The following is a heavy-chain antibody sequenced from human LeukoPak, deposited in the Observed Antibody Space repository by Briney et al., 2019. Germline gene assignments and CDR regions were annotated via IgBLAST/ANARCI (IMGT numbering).Heavy chain of an antibody. J-gene: IGHJ6*02. D-gene: IGHD6-13*01. CDR3: ARDEGGSSRHHYYYGMDV. CDR1: GFTFSSYS. V-gene: IGHV3-21*01. Sequence: PGGSLGLSCAASGFTFSSYSMNWVRQAPGKGLEWVSSISSSSSYIYYADSVKGRFTISRDNAKNSLYLQMNSLRAEDTAVYYCARDEGGSSRHHYYYGMDVWGQGTTVTVSS. CDR2: ISSSSSYI.